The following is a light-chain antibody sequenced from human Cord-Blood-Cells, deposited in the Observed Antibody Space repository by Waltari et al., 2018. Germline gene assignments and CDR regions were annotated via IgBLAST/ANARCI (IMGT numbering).Light chain of an antibody. CDR3: QSYDSSLSGSV. V-gene: IGLV1-40*01. Sequence: QSALPQPPSVSRAPGQRVTISCTGSSSNIGAPSDVLWYQQLPGTAPKLLIYGNSNRPSGVPDRFSGSKSGTSASLAITGLQAEDEADYYCQSYDSSLSGSVFGTGTKVTVL. CDR1: SSNIGAPSD. J-gene: IGLJ1*01. CDR2: GNS.